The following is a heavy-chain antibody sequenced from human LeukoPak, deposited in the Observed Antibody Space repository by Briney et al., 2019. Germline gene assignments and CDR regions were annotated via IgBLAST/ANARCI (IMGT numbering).Heavy chain of an antibody. V-gene: IGHV1-46*01. CDR2: INPSGGST. CDR1: GYTFTSYY. J-gene: IGHJ6*03. Sequence: ASVKVSCKASGYTFTSYYMHWVRQAPGQGLEWMGIINPSGGSTSYAQKFQGRVTMTRDMSTSTVYMELSSLRSEDTAVYYCARAGPPPYYYYYMDVWGKGTTVTVSS. CDR3: ARAGPPPYYYYYMDV.